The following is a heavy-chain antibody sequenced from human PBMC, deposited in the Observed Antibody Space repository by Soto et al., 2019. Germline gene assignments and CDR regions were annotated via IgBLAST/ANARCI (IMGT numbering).Heavy chain of an antibody. CDR2: INHSGST. V-gene: IGHV4-34*01. D-gene: IGHD1-26*01. J-gene: IGHJ6*03. CDR1: GGSFSGYY. CDR3: ARGSRGVGATYYYYYYMDV. Sequence: SETLSLTCAVYGGSFSGYYWSWIRQPPGKGLEWIGEINHSGSTNYNPSLKSRVTISVATSKNQFSLKLSSVTAADTAVYYCARGSRGVGATYYYYYYMDVWGKGTTVTVSS.